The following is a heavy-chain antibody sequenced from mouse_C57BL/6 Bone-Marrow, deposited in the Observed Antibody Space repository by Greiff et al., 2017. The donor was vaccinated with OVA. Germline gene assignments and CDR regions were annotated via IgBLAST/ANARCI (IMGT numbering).Heavy chain of an antibody. CDR3: VYGWGFMDY. D-gene: IGHD1-1*01. J-gene: IGHJ4*01. V-gene: IGHV1-64*01. Sequence: QVQLKQPGAELVKPGASVKLSCKASGYTFTSYWMHWVKQRPGQGLEWIGMIHPNSGSTNYNEKFKSKATLTVDTSSSTAYMQLSSLTSEDSAVYYSVYGWGFMDYWGQGTSVTVSS. CDR2: IHPNSGST. CDR1: GYTFTSYW.